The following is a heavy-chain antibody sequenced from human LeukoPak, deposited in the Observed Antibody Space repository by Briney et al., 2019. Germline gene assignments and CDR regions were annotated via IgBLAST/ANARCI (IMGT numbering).Heavy chain of an antibody. V-gene: IGHV4-61*01. CDR3: ARDGKDYDILTGSNWFDP. J-gene: IGHJ5*02. CDR1: GGSVSSGSYY. D-gene: IGHD3-9*01. CDR2: IYYSGST. Sequence: SETLSLTCTVSGGSVSSGSYYWSWIRQPPGKGPKWIGYIYYSGSTNYNPSLKSRVTISVDTSKNQFSLKMSSVAGADTAVYYCARDGKDYDILTGSNWFDPWGQGTLVTVSS.